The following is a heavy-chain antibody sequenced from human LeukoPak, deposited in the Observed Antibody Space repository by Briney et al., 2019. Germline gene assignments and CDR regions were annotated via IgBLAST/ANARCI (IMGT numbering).Heavy chain of an antibody. CDR1: GGSISSYY. Sequence: SETLSLTCTVSGGSISSYYWSWIRQPAGKGLEWIGRIYTSGSTNYNPSLKSRVTISVDTSKNQFSLKLSSVTAAGTAVYYCARIIVVVPAAFNWFDPWGQGTLVTVSS. CDR2: IYTSGST. J-gene: IGHJ5*02. D-gene: IGHD2-2*01. V-gene: IGHV4-4*07. CDR3: ARIIVVVPAAFNWFDP.